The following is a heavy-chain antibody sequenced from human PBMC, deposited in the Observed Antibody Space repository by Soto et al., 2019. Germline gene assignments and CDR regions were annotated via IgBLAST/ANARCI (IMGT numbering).Heavy chain of an antibody. Sequence: QVQLVESGGGVVQPGRSLRLSCAASGFTFSSYAMHWVRQAPGKGLEWVAVISYDGSNKYYADSVKGRFTISRDNSKNTLYLQMNSLRAEDTAVYYCARSKRVYYYDSSGLRYFDLWGRGTLITVSS. CDR2: ISYDGSNK. D-gene: IGHD3-22*01. CDR1: GFTFSSYA. V-gene: IGHV3-30-3*01. J-gene: IGHJ2*01. CDR3: ARSKRVYYYDSSGLRYFDL.